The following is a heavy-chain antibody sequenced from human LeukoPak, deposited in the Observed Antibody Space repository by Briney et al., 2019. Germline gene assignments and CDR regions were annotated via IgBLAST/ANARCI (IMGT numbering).Heavy chain of an antibody. D-gene: IGHD3-22*01. J-gene: IGHJ4*02. CDR1: GGSFSSYY. Sequence: PSETLSLTCTVSGGSFSSYYWSWIRQPPGKGLDWVGYIYYSGSSNYNPSLKSRVTISVDTSKNQFPLKLSSVTAADTAVYYCARTMYYYDRSGYSYYFDYWGQGTLVTVSS. CDR3: ARTMYYYDRSGYSYYFDY. CDR2: IYYSGSS. V-gene: IGHV4-59*01.